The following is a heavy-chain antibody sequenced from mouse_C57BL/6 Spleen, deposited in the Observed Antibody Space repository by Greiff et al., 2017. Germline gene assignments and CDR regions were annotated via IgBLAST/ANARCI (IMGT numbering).Heavy chain of an antibody. V-gene: IGHV1-54*01. CDR1: GYAFTTYL. CDR3: ARSWIYYYGSSYDY. Sequence: QVQLKQSGAELVRPGTSVKVSCKASGYAFTTYLIEWVKQRPGQGLEWIGVINPGSGGTNYNEKFKGKATLTADKSSSTAYMQLSSLTSEDAAVYFCARSWIYYYGSSYDYWGQGTTLTVSS. CDR2: INPGSGGT. J-gene: IGHJ2*01. D-gene: IGHD1-1*01.